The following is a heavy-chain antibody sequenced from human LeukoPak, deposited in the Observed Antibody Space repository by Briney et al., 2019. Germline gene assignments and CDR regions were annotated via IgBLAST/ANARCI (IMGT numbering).Heavy chain of an antibody. CDR2: IYYSGST. CDR1: GGSISSGGYY. Sequence: SETLSLTCTVSGGSISSGGYYWSWIRQHPGKGLEWIGYIYYSGSTYYNPSLKSRVRISVDTSKNQFSLKLSSVTAADTAVYYCATVLPAAIYFNLWGRGTQVTVSS. CDR3: ATVLPAAIYFNL. D-gene: IGHD2-2*01. V-gene: IGHV4-31*03. J-gene: IGHJ2*01.